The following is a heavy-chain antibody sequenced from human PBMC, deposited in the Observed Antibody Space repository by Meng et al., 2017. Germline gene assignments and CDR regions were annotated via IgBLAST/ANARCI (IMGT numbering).Heavy chain of an antibody. CDR2: INPSGGST. V-gene: IGHV1-46*01. Sequence: QGQLVQFGAKVKKPGASVKVSCKASGYTFTSYYMHWGRQAPGQGLEWMGIINPSGGSTSYAQKFQGRVTMTRDTSTSTVYMELSSLRSEDTAVYYCARGPYSSGWYANLDYWGQGTLVTVSS. D-gene: IGHD6-19*01. J-gene: IGHJ4*02. CDR1: GYTFTSYY. CDR3: ARGPYSSGWYANLDY.